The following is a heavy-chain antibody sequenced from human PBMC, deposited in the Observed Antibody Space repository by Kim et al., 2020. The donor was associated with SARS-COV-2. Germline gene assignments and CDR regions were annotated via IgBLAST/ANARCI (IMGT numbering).Heavy chain of an antibody. J-gene: IGHJ4*02. CDR3: VKSWGYCSSTSCFDY. V-gene: IGHV3-64D*09. CDR2: ISSNGGST. CDR1: GFTFSSYA. Sequence: GGSLRLSCSASGFTFSSYAMHWVRQAPGKGLEYVSAISSNGGSTYYADSVKGRFTISRDNSKNTLYLQMSSLRAEDTAVYYCVKSWGYCSSTSCFDYWGQGTLVTVSS. D-gene: IGHD2-2*01.